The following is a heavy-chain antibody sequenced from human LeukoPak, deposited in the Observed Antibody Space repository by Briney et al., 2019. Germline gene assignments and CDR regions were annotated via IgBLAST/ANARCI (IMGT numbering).Heavy chain of an antibody. V-gene: IGHV3-48*04. Sequence: TGGSLRLSCEASGFTFSTFAMIWVRQPPGKGLEWVSYISSSGSTIYYADSVKSRFTISRDNAKNSLYLQMNSLRAEDTAVYYCARDRWDYGDPLGAFDIWGQGTMVTVSS. J-gene: IGHJ3*02. CDR3: ARDRWDYGDPLGAFDI. CDR1: GFTFSTFA. CDR2: ISSSGSTI. D-gene: IGHD4-17*01.